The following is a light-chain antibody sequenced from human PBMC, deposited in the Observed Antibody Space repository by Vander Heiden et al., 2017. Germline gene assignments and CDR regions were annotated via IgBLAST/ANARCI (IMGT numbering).Light chain of an antibody. V-gene: IGKV1-6*01. CDR3: QQDDNYPWT. J-gene: IGKJ1*01. CDR2: AAS. Sequence: AVQMTQPPSSLSASVGDRVTITCRASQGIRSDLSWYQQKPGKAPKLLIYAASSLQSGVPSRFSGSGSGTDFTLTISSLQSEDFATYYCQQDDNYPWTFGQGTKVETK. CDR1: QGIRSD.